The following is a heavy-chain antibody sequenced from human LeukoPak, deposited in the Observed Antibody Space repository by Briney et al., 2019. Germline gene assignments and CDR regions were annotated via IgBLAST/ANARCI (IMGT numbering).Heavy chain of an antibody. V-gene: IGHV3-48*02. CDR3: TTVLRWFDESDY. CDR1: GFTFSPHS. Sequence: PGGSLRLSCAASGFTFSPHSMNWVRQAPGKGLEWLSYIDSGSGNIYYRDSVKGRFTISRDNAQDSLYLQMDSLRDEDAAVYYCTTVLRWFDESDYWGQGTLVTVSS. J-gene: IGHJ4*02. CDR2: IDSGSGNI. D-gene: IGHD3-10*01.